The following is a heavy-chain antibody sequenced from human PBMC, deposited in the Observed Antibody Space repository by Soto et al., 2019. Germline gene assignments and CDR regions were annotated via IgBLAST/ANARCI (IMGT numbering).Heavy chain of an antibody. CDR1: GDSVSTNTAT. J-gene: IGHJ4*02. Sequence: QVQLQQSGPGLVKPSQTLSLTCAISGDSVSTNTATWDWIRQSPSRGLEWLGRKYYRSKLYNDYAVYVKSRITDHPDKSNNQLSLQLKSLTPDETAVYYCARLIGHSWLNYWGQGTLVTGSS. V-gene: IGHV6-1*01. D-gene: IGHD6-13*01. CDR2: KYYRSKLYN. CDR3: ARLIGHSWLNY.